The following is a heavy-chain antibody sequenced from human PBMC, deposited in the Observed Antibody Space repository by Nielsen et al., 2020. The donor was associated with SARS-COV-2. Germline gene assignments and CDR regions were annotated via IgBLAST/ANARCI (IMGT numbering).Heavy chain of an antibody. V-gene: IGHV3-23*01. D-gene: IGHD3-9*01. Sequence: GESLKISCAASGFIFSSYAMSWVRQAPGKGLEWVSAISGSGGSTYYADSVKGRFTISRDNSKNTLYLQMNSLRAEDTAVYYCAKSQFDGYYFDYWGQGTLVTVSS. CDR1: GFIFSSYA. CDR3: AKSQFDGYYFDY. CDR2: ISGSGGST. J-gene: IGHJ4*02.